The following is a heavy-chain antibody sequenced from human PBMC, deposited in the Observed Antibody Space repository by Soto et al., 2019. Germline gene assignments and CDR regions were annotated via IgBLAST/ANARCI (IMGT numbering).Heavy chain of an antibody. CDR1: GFTFSSYA. Sequence: QVQLVESGGGVVQPGRSLRLSCAASGFTFSSYAMHWVRQAPGKGLEWVAVISYDGSNKYYADSVKGRFTISRDNSKNTLYLQMNSLRAEDTAVYYCARDSVDIVVVPAAIFYYYYGMDVWGQGTTVTVSS. D-gene: IGHD2-2*01. V-gene: IGHV3-30-3*01. J-gene: IGHJ6*02. CDR3: ARDSVDIVVVPAAIFYYYYGMDV. CDR2: ISYDGSNK.